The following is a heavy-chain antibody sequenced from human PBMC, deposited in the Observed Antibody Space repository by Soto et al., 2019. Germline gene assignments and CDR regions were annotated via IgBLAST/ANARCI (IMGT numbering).Heavy chain of an antibody. V-gene: IGHV3-21*01. CDR2: ISSSSSYI. Sequence: TGGSLRLSCAASGFTFSSYSMNWVRQAPGKGLEWVSSISSSSSYIYYADSVKGRFTISRDNAKNSLYLQMNSLRAEDTAVYYCARDPGGVVVVAATGWFDPWGQGTLVTVSS. CDR1: GFTFSSYS. J-gene: IGHJ5*02. D-gene: IGHD2-15*01. CDR3: ARDPGGVVVVAATGWFDP.